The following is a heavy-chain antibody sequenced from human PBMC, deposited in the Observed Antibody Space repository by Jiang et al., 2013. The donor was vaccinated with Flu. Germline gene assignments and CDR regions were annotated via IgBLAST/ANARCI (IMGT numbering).Heavy chain of an antibody. J-gene: IGHJ2*01. CDR3: ARDRNWGYWYFDL. CDR1: GFTVSSNY. Sequence: VQLLESGGGLVQPGGSLRLSCAASGFTVSSNYMSWVRQAPGKGLEWVSVIYSGGSTYYADSVKGRFTISRDNSKNTLYLQMNSLRAEDTAVYYCARDRNWGYWYFDLWGRGTLVTVSS. V-gene: IGHV3-66*01. CDR2: IYSGGST. D-gene: IGHD7-27*01.